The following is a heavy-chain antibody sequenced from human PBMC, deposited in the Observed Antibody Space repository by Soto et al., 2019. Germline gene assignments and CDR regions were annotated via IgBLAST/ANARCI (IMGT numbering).Heavy chain of an antibody. V-gene: IGHV3-30*18. CDR1: GFTFSSYG. CDR2: ISYDGSNK. J-gene: IGHJ4*02. D-gene: IGHD6-19*01. Sequence: ESGGGVVQPGRSLRLSCAASGFTFSSYGMHWVRQAPGKGLEWVAVISYDGSNKYYADSVKGRFTISRDNSKNTLYLQMNSLRAEDTAVYYCAKDSRSSGFWGQGTLVTVSS. CDR3: AKDSRSSGF.